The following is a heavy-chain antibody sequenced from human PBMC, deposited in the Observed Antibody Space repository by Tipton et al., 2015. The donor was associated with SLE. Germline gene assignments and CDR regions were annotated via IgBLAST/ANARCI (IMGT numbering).Heavy chain of an antibody. D-gene: IGHD6-19*01. CDR1: GFTFSRYD. Sequence: SLRLSCAASGFTFSRYDMNWVLQAPGKGRERVSYISSGGNTIYYADSVKGRFTISRDNAKNSLYLQMNSLRAEETAVYYCVRPGLAVAGTRWFDPWGQGTLVTVSS. CDR3: VRPGLAVAGTRWFDP. J-gene: IGHJ5*02. V-gene: IGHV3-48*03. CDR2: ISSGGNTI.